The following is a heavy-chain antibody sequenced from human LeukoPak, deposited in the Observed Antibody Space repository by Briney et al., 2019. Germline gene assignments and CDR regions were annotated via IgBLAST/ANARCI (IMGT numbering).Heavy chain of an antibody. CDR2: IYSGGST. CDR1: GFTVSRNY. V-gene: IGHV3-53*01. CDR3: AGTIVGKWAIDY. J-gene: IGHJ4*02. D-gene: IGHD3-22*01. Sequence: PGGSLRLSCAASGFTVSRNYMTWVRQAPGKGLEWVSVIYSGGSTYYADSVKGRFTTSRDNSKNTLYLQMNSLRAEDTAVYYCAGTIVGKWAIDYWGQGTLVTVSS.